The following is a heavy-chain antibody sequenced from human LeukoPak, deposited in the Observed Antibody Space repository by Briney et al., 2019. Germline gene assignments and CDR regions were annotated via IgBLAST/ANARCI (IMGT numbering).Heavy chain of an antibody. Sequence: GGSLRLSCAASGFSFSTYAMNWVRQAPGEGLKWVSCTTSDSAYIYYADSVKGRFTISRDNAKNSLYLQMNSLRAEDSAVYYCARYGVSSSTSYIDFWGPGALVTVSS. V-gene: IGHV3-21*01. CDR1: GFSFSTYA. J-gene: IGHJ4*02. D-gene: IGHD2-2*01. CDR2: TTSDSAYI. CDR3: ARYGVSSSTSYIDF.